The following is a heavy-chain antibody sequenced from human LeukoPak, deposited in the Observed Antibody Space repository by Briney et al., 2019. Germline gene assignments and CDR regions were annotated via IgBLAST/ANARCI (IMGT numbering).Heavy chain of an antibody. D-gene: IGHD1-26*01. Sequence: ASETLSLTCTVSGGSISSYYWSWIRQPPGKGLEWIGYIYYSGSTNYNPSLKGRVTISVDTSKNQFSLKLSSVTAADTAVYYCARVSSYSWYFDLWGRGTLVTVSS. V-gene: IGHV4-59*01. J-gene: IGHJ2*01. CDR1: GGSISSYY. CDR2: IYYSGST. CDR3: ARVSSYSWYFDL.